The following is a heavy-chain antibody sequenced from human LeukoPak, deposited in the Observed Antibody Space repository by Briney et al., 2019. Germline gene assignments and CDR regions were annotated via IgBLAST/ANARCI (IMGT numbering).Heavy chain of an antibody. D-gene: IGHD5-18*01. CDR1: GYSMSSGYY. Sequence: SETLSLTCTVSGYSMSSGYYWGWIRQPPERGLEWIGSMYHTGSTYYNPSLKSRVTISVDTSKNQFSLKLSSVTAADTAVYYCARHGAGYSYGSWFDPWGQGTLVTVSS. CDR3: ARHGAGYSYGSWFDP. CDR2: MYHTGST. V-gene: IGHV4-38-2*02. J-gene: IGHJ5*02.